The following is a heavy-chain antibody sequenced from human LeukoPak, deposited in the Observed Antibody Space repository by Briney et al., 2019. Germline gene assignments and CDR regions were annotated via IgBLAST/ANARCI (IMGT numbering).Heavy chain of an antibody. CDR1: GFIFSNYW. Sequence: GGSLRLSCAASGFIFSNYWMSWVRQAPGKGLEWVANIKQDGSEKYYVDSVKGRFTISRDNAMSSLNLQMDSLRAEDTAVYYCARQGGRTAPFGYWGQGTLVTVSS. J-gene: IGHJ4*02. D-gene: IGHD2-21*02. CDR3: ARQGGRTAPFGY. CDR2: IKQDGSEK. V-gene: IGHV3-7*01.